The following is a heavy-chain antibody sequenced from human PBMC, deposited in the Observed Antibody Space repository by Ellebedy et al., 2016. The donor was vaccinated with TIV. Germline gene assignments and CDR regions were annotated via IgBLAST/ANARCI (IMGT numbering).Heavy chain of an antibody. CDR1: GYTFSSYF. Sequence: ASVKVSXXASGYTFSSYFMHWVRQAPGQGLEWMGIINPSGGSTSYAQKFQGRVTLTRDTSTSTVYVELSSLRSEDTAVYYCARDLFGGVTADYWGQGTLVTVSS. J-gene: IGHJ4*02. V-gene: IGHV1-46*01. CDR2: INPSGGST. D-gene: IGHD3-16*01. CDR3: ARDLFGGVTADY.